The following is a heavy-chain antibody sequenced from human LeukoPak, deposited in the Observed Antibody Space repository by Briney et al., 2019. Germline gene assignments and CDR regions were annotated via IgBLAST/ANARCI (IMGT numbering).Heavy chain of an antibody. CDR3: AKYSNNWFDWLDS. CDR1: GYSISSGFY. J-gene: IGHJ5*01. V-gene: IGHV4-38-2*02. D-gene: IGHD6-13*01. Sequence: SETLSLTCTVSGYSISSGFYWGLIRQPPGKGLEWIGSIYHSGSTYYNPSLKSRVTISVDTSKNQFSLKLTSVTAADTAVYYCAKYSNNWFDWLDSWGQGTRVTVSS. CDR2: IYHSGST.